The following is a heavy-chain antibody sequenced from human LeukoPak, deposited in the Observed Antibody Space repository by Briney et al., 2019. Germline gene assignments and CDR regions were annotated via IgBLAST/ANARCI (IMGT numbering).Heavy chain of an antibody. Sequence: ASVKVSCKASGYTFTGYYMHWVRQAPGQGLEWMGWINPNSGDTNYAQKFQGRVTMTRDTSISTAYMELSRLRSDDTAVYYCARGGLSGYDLNYWGQGTLVTVSS. D-gene: IGHD5-12*01. J-gene: IGHJ4*02. V-gene: IGHV1-2*02. CDR2: INPNSGDT. CDR1: GYTFTGYY. CDR3: ARGGLSGYDLNY.